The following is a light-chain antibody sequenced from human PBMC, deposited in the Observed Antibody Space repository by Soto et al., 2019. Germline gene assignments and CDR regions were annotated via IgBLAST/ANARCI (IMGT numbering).Light chain of an antibody. Sequence: DIQMTQSPSTLSASVGDRVTITCRASQSIGTWLALYQHRPGKAPSLLIYDASTLRSGVPSRFSGSGSGTEFTLTISSLQPDDFATYYCQHYNSYSEAFGQGTKVDIK. V-gene: IGKV1-5*01. CDR1: QSIGTW. J-gene: IGKJ1*01. CDR3: QHYNSYSEA. CDR2: DAS.